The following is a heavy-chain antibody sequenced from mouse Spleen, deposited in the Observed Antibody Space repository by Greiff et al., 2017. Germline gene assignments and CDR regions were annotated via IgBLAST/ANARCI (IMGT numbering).Heavy chain of an antibody. Sequence: QVQLQQSGAELARPGASVKMSCKASGYTFTSYWMHWVKQRPGQGLEWIGYINPSSGYTKYNQKFKDKATLTADKSSSTAYMQLSSLTYEDSAVYYCARQENWDEGYAYWGQGTLVTVSA. J-gene: IGHJ3*01. CDR3: ARQENWDEGYAY. CDR1: GYTFTSYW. V-gene: IGHV1-7*01. CDR2: INPSSGYT. D-gene: IGHD4-1*01.